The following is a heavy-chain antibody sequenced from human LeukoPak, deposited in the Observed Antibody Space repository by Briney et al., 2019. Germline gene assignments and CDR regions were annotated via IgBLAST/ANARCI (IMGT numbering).Heavy chain of an antibody. Sequence: GGSLRLSCAASGFTFSSYAMSWVRQAPGKGLEWVSAISGSGGSTYYADSVKGRFTISRDNSKNTLYLQMNSLRAEDTAVYYCAKEFSPYYDFWSGYTSDAFDIWGQGTMVTVSS. J-gene: IGHJ3*02. V-gene: IGHV3-23*01. CDR2: ISGSGGST. CDR1: GFTFSSYA. D-gene: IGHD3-3*01. CDR3: AKEFSPYYDFWSGYTSDAFDI.